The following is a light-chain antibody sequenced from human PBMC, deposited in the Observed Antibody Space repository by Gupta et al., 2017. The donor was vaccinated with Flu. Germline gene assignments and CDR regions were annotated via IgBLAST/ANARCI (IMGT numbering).Light chain of an antibody. V-gene: IGKV1-12*01. J-gene: IGKJ5*01. CDR2: GAS. CDR3: QQASSFPIT. Sequence: PSVVSASVGDKVTITCRASQDISSWLAWYQQKPGKAPNVLIYGASVLQPGVPSRFSGSGSGTDFTLTINSLQPEDFAVYYCQQASSFPITFGQGTSLEIQ. CDR1: QDISSW.